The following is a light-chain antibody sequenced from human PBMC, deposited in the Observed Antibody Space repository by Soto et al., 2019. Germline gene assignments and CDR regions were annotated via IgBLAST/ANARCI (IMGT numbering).Light chain of an antibody. J-gene: IGLJ3*02. Sequence: QPVLTQPPSASGTPGQRVTISCSGSSSNIGTNPVQWYQQLPGTAPKLLIYRNNQRPSGVPDRFSVSKSGTSASLAISGLQSEDEAYYYCATWDGSLYGPVFGGGTKLTVL. CDR1: SSNIGTNP. CDR2: RNN. V-gene: IGLV1-44*01. CDR3: ATWDGSLYGPV.